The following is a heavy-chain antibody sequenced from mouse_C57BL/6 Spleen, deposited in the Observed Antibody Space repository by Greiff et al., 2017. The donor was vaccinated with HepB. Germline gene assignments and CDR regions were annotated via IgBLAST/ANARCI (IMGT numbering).Heavy chain of an antibody. CDR2: IWSGGST. Sequence: QVHVKQSGPGLVQPSQSLSITCTVSGFSLTSYGVHWVRQSPGKGLEWLGVIWSGGSTDYNAAFISRLSISKDNSKSQVFFKMNSLQADDTAIYYCARNSMVTTLYYYAMDYWGQGTSVTVSS. J-gene: IGHJ4*01. V-gene: IGHV2-2*01. CDR1: GFSLTSYG. CDR3: ARNSMVTTLYYYAMDY. D-gene: IGHD2-1*01.